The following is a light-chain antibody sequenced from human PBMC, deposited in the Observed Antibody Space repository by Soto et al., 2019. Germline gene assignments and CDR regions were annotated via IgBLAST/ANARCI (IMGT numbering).Light chain of an antibody. Sequence: DIQMTQSPSTLSASVGDRVTITCRASQSISNWLAWYQQKPGKAPKLLIYKASSLESGVPSRFSGGASGTECTLTISSLQPGDFATYYCQQYDTYPYPFGPWTKLELK. CDR2: KAS. CDR1: QSISNW. J-gene: IGKJ2*01. V-gene: IGKV1-5*03. CDR3: QQYDTYPYP.